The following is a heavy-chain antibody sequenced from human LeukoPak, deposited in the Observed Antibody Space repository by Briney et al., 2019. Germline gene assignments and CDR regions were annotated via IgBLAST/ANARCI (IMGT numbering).Heavy chain of an antibody. Sequence: SETLSLTCTVSGDSISNSDYYWGWIRQPPGKGLEWIALINYSGRTFYNPSLRSRVTISVGMSKNQFSLNLNSVTAADTAVYYCARRRKDLNWFDPWGQGTLVTVSS. J-gene: IGHJ5*02. CDR1: GDSISNSDYY. CDR2: INYSGRT. V-gene: IGHV4-39*01. CDR3: ARRRKDLNWFDP.